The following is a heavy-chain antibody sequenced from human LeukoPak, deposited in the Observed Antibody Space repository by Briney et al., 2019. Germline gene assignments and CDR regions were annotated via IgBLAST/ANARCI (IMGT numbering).Heavy chain of an antibody. J-gene: IGHJ4*02. CDR3: ARVPPGGPKVHIDY. V-gene: IGHV1-18*01. CDR2: ISAYNGNT. CDR1: GYTFTSYG. Sequence: ASVKVSCKASGYTFTSYGISWVRQAPGQGLEWMGWISAYNGNTNYAQKLQGRVTMTTDTSTSTAYMELRSLRSDDTAVYYCARVPPGGPKVHIDYWCQGTLVTVSS. D-gene: IGHD1-26*01.